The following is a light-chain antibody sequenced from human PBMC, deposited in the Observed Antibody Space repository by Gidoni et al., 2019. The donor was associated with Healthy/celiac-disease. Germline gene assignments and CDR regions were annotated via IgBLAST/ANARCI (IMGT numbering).Light chain of an antibody. Sequence: EIVMTQSPATLSLSPGERATLSCMASQSVSSSYLSWYQQKPVQPHRLLIYGASTRATCIPARFSGSGSGTDFTLTISSLQPEDFAVYYCQQDYNLPWTFGQGTKVEIK. CDR1: QSVSSSY. CDR2: GAS. CDR3: QQDYNLPWT. J-gene: IGKJ1*01. V-gene: IGKV3D-7*01.